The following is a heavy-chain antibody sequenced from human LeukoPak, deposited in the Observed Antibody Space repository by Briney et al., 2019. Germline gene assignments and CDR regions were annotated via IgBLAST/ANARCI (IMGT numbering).Heavy chain of an antibody. CDR1: GGTFSSYA. J-gene: IGHJ5*02. V-gene: IGHV1-69*13. Sequence: ASVKVSCKASGGTFSSYAISWVRQAPGQELEWMGGIIPIFSTANYAQKFQGRVTITADESTSTAYMELSSLRSEDTAVYYCARDPTSAVDTAMYWDNWFDPWGQGTLVTVSS. CDR2: IIPIFSTA. D-gene: IGHD5-18*01. CDR3: ARDPTSAVDTAMYWDNWFDP.